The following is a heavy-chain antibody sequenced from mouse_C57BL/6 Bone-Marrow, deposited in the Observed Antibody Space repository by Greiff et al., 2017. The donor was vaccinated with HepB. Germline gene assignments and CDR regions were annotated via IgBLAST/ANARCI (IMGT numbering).Heavy chain of an antibody. D-gene: IGHD3-3*01. CDR1: GYTFTSYD. J-gene: IGHJ3*01. CDR2: IYPRDGST. CDR3: AKGPRGAY. V-gene: IGHV1-85*01. Sequence: VQGVESGPELVKPGASVKLSCKASGYTFTSYDINWVKQRPGQGLGWIGWIYPRDGSTKYNEKFKGKATLTVDTSSSTAYMELHSLTSEDSAVYFCAKGPRGAYWGQGTLVTVSA.